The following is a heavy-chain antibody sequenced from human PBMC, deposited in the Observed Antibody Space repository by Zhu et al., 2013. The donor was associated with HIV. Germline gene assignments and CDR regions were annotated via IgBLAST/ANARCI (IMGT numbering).Heavy chain of an antibody. V-gene: IGHV1-18*01. Sequence: QVQLVQSGAEVKKPGASVKVSCKASGYTFPSYGISWVRQAPGQGLEWMGWISAYNANANYAQKLQGRVTMTTDTSTSTAYMELRSLRSDDTAVYYCARDRWNSGSYYYGMDVWGQGTTVTVSS. J-gene: IGHJ6*02. CDR1: GYTFPSYG. CDR2: ISAYNANA. D-gene: IGHD1-7*01. CDR3: ARDRWNSGSYYYGMDV.